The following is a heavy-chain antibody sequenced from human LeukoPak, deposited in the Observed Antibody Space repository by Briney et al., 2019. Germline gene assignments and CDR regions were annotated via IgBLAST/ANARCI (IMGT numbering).Heavy chain of an antibody. D-gene: IGHD3-3*01. V-gene: IGHV3-73*01. CDR1: GFTFSGSA. CDR2: IRGKANSYAT. Sequence: GGSLRLSRAASGFTFSGSAMHWVRQASGKGLEWVGRIRGKANSYATAYAASVKGRFTISRDDSKNTAYLQMNSLKTEDTAVYYCTSPFVHTIFGVLPSYYWGQGTLVTVSS. CDR3: TSPFVHTIFGVLPSYY. J-gene: IGHJ4*02.